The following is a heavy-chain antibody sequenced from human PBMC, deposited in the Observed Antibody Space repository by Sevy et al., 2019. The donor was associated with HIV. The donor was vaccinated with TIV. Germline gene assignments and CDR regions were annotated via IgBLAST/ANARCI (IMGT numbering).Heavy chain of an antibody. Sequence: GGSLRLSCAASDFAFYDYSMSWIRQAPGKGLEWVATLSFGCGKINYADSVKGRFTISRDNSKNLFYLQMDNLRVEDTALYYCAREGCTRPHDYWGQGTRVTVSS. CDR1: DFAFYDYS. CDR3: AREGCTRPHDY. D-gene: IGHD2-8*01. CDR2: LSFGCGKI. V-gene: IGHV3-23*01. J-gene: IGHJ4*02.